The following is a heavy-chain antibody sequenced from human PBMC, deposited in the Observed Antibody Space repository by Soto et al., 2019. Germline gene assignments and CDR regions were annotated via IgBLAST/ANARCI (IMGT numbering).Heavy chain of an antibody. D-gene: IGHD7-27*01. CDR2: IYKSATT. J-gene: IGHJ5*01. V-gene: IGHV4-30-4*01. CDR3: ARGRYCLTGRCFPNWFDS. CDR1: GDSISNLDYF. Sequence: ALSLTCSVSGDSISNLDYFWAWIRQPPGQALEYIGYIYKSATTYYNPSFESRVAISVDTSKSQFSLNVTSVTAADTAVYFCARGRYCLTGRCFPNWFDSWGQGALVTVSS.